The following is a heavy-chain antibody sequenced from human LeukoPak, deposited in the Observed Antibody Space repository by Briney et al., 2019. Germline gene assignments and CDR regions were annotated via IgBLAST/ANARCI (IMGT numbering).Heavy chain of an antibody. CDR2: IYYSGST. J-gene: IGHJ4*02. D-gene: IGHD3-10*01. CDR3: ARGLLWFGELFLYFDH. V-gene: IGHV4-30-4*01. CDR1: GGSISSGDYY. Sequence: SETLSLTCTVSGGSISSGDYYWSWIRQPPGKGLEWIGYIYYSGSTYYNPSLKSRVTISVDTSKNQFSLKLSSVTAADTAVYYCARGLLWFGELFLYFDHWGQGTLVTVSS.